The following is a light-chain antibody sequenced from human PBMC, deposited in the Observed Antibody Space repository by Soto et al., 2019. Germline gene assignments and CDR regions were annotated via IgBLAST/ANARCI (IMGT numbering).Light chain of an antibody. CDR3: QQLNSYRLT. CDR2: AVS. CDR1: QGISSY. V-gene: IGKV1-9*01. J-gene: IGKJ4*01. Sequence: DIQLTQSPSFLSASVGDRVTITCRACQGISSYFAWYQQKPGKALKLLIYAVSTLQRGVPSRFSGSASGTEFTLTISSLQPEDFATYYCQQLNSYRLTFGGGTKVEIK.